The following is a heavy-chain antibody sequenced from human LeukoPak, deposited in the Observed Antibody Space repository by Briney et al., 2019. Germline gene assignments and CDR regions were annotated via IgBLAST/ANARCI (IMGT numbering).Heavy chain of an antibody. CDR3: AKDQVWIVVGSFDY. J-gene: IGHJ4*02. D-gene: IGHD3-22*01. CDR2: ISGSGGSA. CDR1: GFTFSSYA. V-gene: IGHV3-23*01. Sequence: GGSLRLSCAASGFTFSSYAMSWVRQAPGKGLEWVSGISGSGGSAYYADSVKGRFTISRDNSKNTLYLQMTSLRAEDTAVYYCAKDQVWIVVGSFDYWGQGTLVTVSS.